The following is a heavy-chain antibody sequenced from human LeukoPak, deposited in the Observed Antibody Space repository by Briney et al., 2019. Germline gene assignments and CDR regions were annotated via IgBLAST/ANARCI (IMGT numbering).Heavy chain of an antibody. V-gene: IGHV3-53*01. CDR2: SGGST. CDR3: ARDRGGSAFDI. D-gene: IGHD3-10*01. CDR1: GLTVSSNY. Sequence: GGSLRLSCAASGLTVSSNYMSWVRQAPGKGLEWVSVSGGSTYYADSVKGRFTISRDNSKNTLYLQMNSLRAEDTAVYHCARDRGGSAFDILGQGTMVTVSS. J-gene: IGHJ3*02.